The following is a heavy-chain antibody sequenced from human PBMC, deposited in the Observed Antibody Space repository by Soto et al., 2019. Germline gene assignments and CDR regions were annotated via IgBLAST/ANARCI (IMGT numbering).Heavy chain of an antibody. J-gene: IGHJ4*02. V-gene: IGHV1-18*01. CDR3: SRDPSDGSGRRDY. Sequence: QVQLVQSGAEVKKPGASVKVSCKGTGYTFTRHPIRWVRQAPGQGLEWMGWIGPSTGYTDYAPKFQGRITMTTDTSTTTVYMELRNLTSDDAAMYYCSRDPSDGSGRRDYWGQGTLVTVSS. D-gene: IGHD6-19*01. CDR1: GYTFTRHP. CDR2: IGPSTGYT.